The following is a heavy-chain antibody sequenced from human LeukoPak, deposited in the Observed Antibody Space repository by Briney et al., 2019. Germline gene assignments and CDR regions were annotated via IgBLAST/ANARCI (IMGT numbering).Heavy chain of an antibody. CDR3: ARHSSGRGWFDP. V-gene: IGHV4-61*05. D-gene: IGHD6-19*01. CDR2: IYYSGST. J-gene: IGHJ5*02. CDR1: GGSVSSSSYY. Sequence: PSETLSLTCTVSGGSVSSSSYYWGWIRQPPGKGLEWIGYIYYSGSTNYNPSLKSRVTISVDTSKNQFSLKLSSVTAADTAVYYCARHSSGRGWFDPWGQGTLVTVSS.